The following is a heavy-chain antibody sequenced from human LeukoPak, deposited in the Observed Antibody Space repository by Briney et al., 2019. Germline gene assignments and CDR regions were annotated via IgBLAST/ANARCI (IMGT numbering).Heavy chain of an antibody. D-gene: IGHD1-1*01. CDR2: IWYDGNNK. Sequence: GGSLRLSCAASGFTFSSYGMHWVRQAPGKGLEWVAVIWYDGNNKYHADSVKGRFTISRDNSKNTLFLQMNSLRAEDTAVYYCARDQLERRNYYYGMDVWGQGTTVTVSS. CDR3: ARDQLERRNYYYGMDV. CDR1: GFTFSSYG. J-gene: IGHJ6*02. V-gene: IGHV3-33*01.